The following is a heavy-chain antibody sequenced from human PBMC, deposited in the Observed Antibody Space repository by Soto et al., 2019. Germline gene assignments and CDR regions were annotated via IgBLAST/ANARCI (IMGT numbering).Heavy chain of an antibody. Sequence: SETLSLTCAVSGGSISSGGYSWSWIRQPPGKGLEWIGYIYHSGSTYYNPSLKSRVTIPVDRSKNQFSLKLSSVTAADTAVYYCARGGPYSSSSGNWFDPWGQGTMVTVYS. D-gene: IGHD6-6*01. CDR2: IYHSGST. CDR1: GGSISSGGYS. V-gene: IGHV4-30-2*01. CDR3: ARGGPYSSSSGNWFDP. J-gene: IGHJ5*02.